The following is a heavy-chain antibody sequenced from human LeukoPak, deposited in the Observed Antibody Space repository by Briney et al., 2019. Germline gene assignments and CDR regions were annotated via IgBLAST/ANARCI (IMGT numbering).Heavy chain of an antibody. V-gene: IGHV3-9*01. D-gene: IGHD1-26*01. CDR1: GSTFDDYA. J-gene: IGHJ4*02. CDR2: ISWNSGSI. Sequence: GGSLRLSCAASGSTFDDYAMHWVRQAPGKGLEWVSGISWNSGSIGYADSVKGRFTISRDNSKNTLYLQMNSLRAEDTAVYYCAKDFSVGATSGFDYWGQGTLVTVSS. CDR3: AKDFSVGATSGFDY.